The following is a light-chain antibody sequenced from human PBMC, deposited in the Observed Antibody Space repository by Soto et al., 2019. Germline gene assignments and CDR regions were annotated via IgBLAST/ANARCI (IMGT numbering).Light chain of an antibody. CDR3: AAWDDTLNGPV. Sequence: QSVLTQPPSVSAAPRQRVTISCSGSTSNIANYAVNWYQQFPGKAPKLLIYYNDLVPSGISDRFSGSKSGTSASLAISGLQSEDEADYYCAAWDDTLNGPVFGGGTQLTVL. CDR2: YND. V-gene: IGLV1-36*01. CDR1: TSNIANYA. J-gene: IGLJ2*01.